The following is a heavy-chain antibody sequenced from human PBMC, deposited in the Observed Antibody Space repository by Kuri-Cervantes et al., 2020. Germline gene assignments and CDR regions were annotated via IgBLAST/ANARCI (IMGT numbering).Heavy chain of an antibody. CDR3: ARWWFGELLSARGTTIHYYGMDV. V-gene: IGHV4-59*13. Sequence: GSLRLSCSVSGGSISRYYWNWIRQPPGKGLEWIGYIYYSDTSNYNPSLKSRVTMSADTSKNQFSLKLRSVTAEDTAVYYCARWWFGELLSARGTTIHYYGMDVWGQGTTVTVSS. J-gene: IGHJ6*02. CDR1: GGSISRYY. CDR2: IYYSDTS. D-gene: IGHD3-10*01.